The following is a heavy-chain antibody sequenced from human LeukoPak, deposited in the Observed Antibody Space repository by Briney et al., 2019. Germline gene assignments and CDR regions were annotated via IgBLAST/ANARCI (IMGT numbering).Heavy chain of an antibody. D-gene: IGHD5/OR15-5a*01. CDR3: LSPSVG. J-gene: IGHJ4*02. V-gene: IGHV3-74*01. CDR2: INTDGTTT. CDR1: GFNFRSYW. Sequence: GGSLRLSCVASGFNFRSYWMHWVRQSPGKGLVWVSGINTDGTTTFYADSVKGRFTISRDNAKNTLYLQMNRLTAEDTALYYCLSPSVGGGQGTLVTVSS.